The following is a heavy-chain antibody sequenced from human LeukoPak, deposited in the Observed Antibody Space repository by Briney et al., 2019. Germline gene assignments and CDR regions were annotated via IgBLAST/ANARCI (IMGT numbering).Heavy chain of an antibody. CDR2: IYNDGSAT. CDR1: GLSFSDHW. CDR3: TRESGSSRFFDF. J-gene: IGHJ4*02. Sequence: GGSLRLSCAVSGLSFSDHWMHWVRHPPGKGLVWVSRIYNDGSATTYADSVKGRFTISRDNAKNTLYLQMNSLRAEDTAVYYCTRESGSSRFFDFWGRGTPVTVSS. V-gene: IGHV3-74*01. D-gene: IGHD6-6*01.